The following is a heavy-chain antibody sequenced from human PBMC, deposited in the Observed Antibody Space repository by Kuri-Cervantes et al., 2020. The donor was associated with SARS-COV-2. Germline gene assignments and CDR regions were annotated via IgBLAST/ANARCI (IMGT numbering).Heavy chain of an antibody. V-gene: IGHV3-11*01. CDR1: GFTFSDYY. J-gene: IGHJ5*02. CDR2: ISSSGSTI. Sequence: GESLKISCAASGFTFSDYYMSWIRQAPGKGLEWVSYISSSGSTIYYADSVKGRFTISRDNAKNSLYLQMNSLRAEDTALYHCARSTYNNWFDPWGQGTLVTVSS. CDR3: ARSTYNNWFDP. D-gene: IGHD1-14*01.